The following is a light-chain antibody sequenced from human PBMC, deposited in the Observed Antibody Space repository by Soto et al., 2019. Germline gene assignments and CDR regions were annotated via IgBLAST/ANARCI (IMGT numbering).Light chain of an antibody. CDR2: GNS. J-gene: IGLJ2*01. CDR1: SSNSGAGYD. CDR3: QSYDSSLSVRGVV. V-gene: IGLV1-40*01. Sequence: QPVLTQPPSVSGAPGQRVTISCTGSSSNSGAGYDVHWYQQLPGTAPKLLIYGNSNRPSGVPDRFSGSKSGTSASLAITGLQAEDGADYYCQSYDSSLSVRGVVFGGGTKLTVL.